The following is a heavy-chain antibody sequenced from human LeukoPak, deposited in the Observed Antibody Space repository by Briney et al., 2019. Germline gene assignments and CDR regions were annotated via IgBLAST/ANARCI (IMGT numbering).Heavy chain of an antibody. Sequence: SETLSLTCAVYGGSFSGYYWSWIRQPPGKGLEWIGEINHSGSTNYNPSLKSRVTISVDTSKNQFSLKLTSVTAADTPVYNCARGGLYCSSSSCTPDWFDPWGQGTLVTVSS. CDR1: GGSFSGYY. CDR2: INHSGST. J-gene: IGHJ5*02. V-gene: IGHV4-34*01. D-gene: IGHD2-2*01. CDR3: ARGGLYCSSSSCTPDWFDP.